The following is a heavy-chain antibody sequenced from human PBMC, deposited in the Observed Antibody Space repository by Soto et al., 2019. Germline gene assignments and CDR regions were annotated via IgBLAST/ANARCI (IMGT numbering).Heavy chain of an antibody. CDR2: IIPIFGTA. J-gene: IGHJ2*01. Sequence: QVQLVQSGAEVKKPGSSVKVSCKASGGTFSSYAISWVRQAPGQGLEWMGGIIPIFGTANYAQKFQGRVTITADESTSTAYMELSSLRSEDTAVYYCARTYSSGWYSFPYWYFDLWGRGTLVTVSS. CDR1: GGTFSSYA. V-gene: IGHV1-69*01. D-gene: IGHD6-19*01. CDR3: ARTYSSGWYSFPYWYFDL.